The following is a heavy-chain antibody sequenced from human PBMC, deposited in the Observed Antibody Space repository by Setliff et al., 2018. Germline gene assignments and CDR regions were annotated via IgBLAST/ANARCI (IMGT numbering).Heavy chain of an antibody. CDR1: GASFSDYY. J-gene: IGHJ1*01. Sequence: PSETLSLTCTVYGASFSDYYWGWIRQPPGKGLEWIGSVYYSGYTYYNPSLQSRVTITVDMSKNQFSMKLTSVTAAETAVYYCARVDFTMIQGVLGLWGQGTLVTVSS. CDR3: ARVDFTMIQGVLGL. V-gene: IGHV4-34*01. CDR2: VYYSGYT. D-gene: IGHD3-10*01.